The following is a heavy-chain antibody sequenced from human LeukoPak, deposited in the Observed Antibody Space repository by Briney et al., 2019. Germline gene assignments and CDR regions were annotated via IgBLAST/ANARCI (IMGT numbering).Heavy chain of an antibody. J-gene: IGHJ4*02. Sequence: GRSLRLSCAASGFTFSSYGMHWVRQPPGKGLEWVAVIWYDGSNKYYADSVKGRFTITRDNSKNTLYLQMNSLRAEDTAVYYCAKSLWQQLIQRTTLDNWVQGTLVTVSS. D-gene: IGHD6-13*01. CDR3: AKSLWQQLIQRTTLDN. CDR2: IWYDGSNK. V-gene: IGHV3-33*06. CDR1: GFTFSSYG.